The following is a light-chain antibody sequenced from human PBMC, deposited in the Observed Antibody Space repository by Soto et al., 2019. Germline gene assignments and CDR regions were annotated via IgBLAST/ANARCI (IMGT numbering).Light chain of an antibody. J-gene: IGLJ1*01. Sequence: QSVLTQPASVSGSPGQSITISCTGTSSDVGNYNLVSWYQQHPGKAPKLMIYEGSKRPSGVSNRFSGSKSGNTASLTISIRQAEDEADYYCCSYAGSSTYVFGTGTKVTVL. CDR1: SSDVGNYNL. CDR3: CSYAGSSTYV. V-gene: IGLV2-23*01. CDR2: EGS.